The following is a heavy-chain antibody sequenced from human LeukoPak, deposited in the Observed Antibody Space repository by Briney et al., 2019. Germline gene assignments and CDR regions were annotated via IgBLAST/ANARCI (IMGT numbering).Heavy chain of an antibody. CDR1: GYSFTNYY. V-gene: IGHV1-46*01. CDR3: ARGGRMTTVVTYYFDY. Sequence: ASVTVSCKASGYSFTNYYIHWVRQAPGQGLEWMGIVNPSGGSTTYAQEFQGRVTMTRDMSTSTVYMDLSSLRSDDMAVYFCARGGRMTTVVTYYFDYWGQGTLVTVSS. CDR2: VNPSGGST. J-gene: IGHJ4*02. D-gene: IGHD4-23*01.